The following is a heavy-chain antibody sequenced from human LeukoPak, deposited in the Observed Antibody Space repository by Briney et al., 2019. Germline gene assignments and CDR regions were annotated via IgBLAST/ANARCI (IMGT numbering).Heavy chain of an antibody. Sequence: GESLKISCKGSGYSFTSYWIGWVRQMPGKGLEWMGIIYPGDSDTGYSPSFQGQVTISADKSISTAYLQWSSLRASDTAMYYCARPTMVRGVSGYYFDYWGQGTLVTVSS. V-gene: IGHV5-51*01. D-gene: IGHD3-10*01. CDR3: ARPTMVRGVSGYYFDY. J-gene: IGHJ4*02. CDR1: GYSFTSYW. CDR2: IYPGDSDT.